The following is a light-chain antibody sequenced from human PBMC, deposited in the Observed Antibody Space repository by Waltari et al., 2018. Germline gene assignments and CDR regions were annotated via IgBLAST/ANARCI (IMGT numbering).Light chain of an antibody. CDR3: SSYTRSGPL. Sequence: QSALTQPASVSGSPGQSITLSCTGTTSDVGGYNYVSWYQQPPGKAPTLIIYEVHNRPSGVSNRFSGSKSGNTASLTISGLQAEDEADYYCSSYTRSGPLFGGGTKLTVL. CDR1: TSDVGGYNY. V-gene: IGLV2-14*01. J-gene: IGLJ3*02. CDR2: EVH.